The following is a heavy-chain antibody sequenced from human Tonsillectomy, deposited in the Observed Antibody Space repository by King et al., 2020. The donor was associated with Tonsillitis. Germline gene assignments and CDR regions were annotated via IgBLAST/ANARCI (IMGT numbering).Heavy chain of an antibody. Sequence: VQLVESGGGLVKPGGSLRLSCAGSGFTFSDYYMSWIRQAPGKGLEWVSYIRSSGSTIYYADSVKGRFTTSRDNAKKSLYLQMNSLRAEDTAVYYCARVFRYYSDSSDGAFDIWGQGTMVTVSS. CDR3: ARVFRYYSDSSDGAFDI. V-gene: IGHV3-11*01. J-gene: IGHJ3*02. CDR1: GFTFSDYY. CDR2: IRSSGSTI. D-gene: IGHD3-22*01.